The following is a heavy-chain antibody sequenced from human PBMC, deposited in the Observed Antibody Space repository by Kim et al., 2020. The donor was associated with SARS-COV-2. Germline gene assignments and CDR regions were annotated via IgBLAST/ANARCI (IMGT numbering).Heavy chain of an antibody. J-gene: IGHJ4*02. D-gene: IGHD3-9*01. V-gene: IGHV3-11*05. Sequence: GGSLRLSCAASGFTFSDYYMSWIRQAPGKGLEWVSYISSSSSYTNYADSVKGRFTISRDNAKNSLYLQMNSLRAEDTAVYYCARVGYFDWLLLETTEARYYFDYWGQGTLVTVSS. CDR3: ARVGYFDWLLLETTEARYYFDY. CDR1: GFTFSDYY. CDR2: ISSSSSYT.